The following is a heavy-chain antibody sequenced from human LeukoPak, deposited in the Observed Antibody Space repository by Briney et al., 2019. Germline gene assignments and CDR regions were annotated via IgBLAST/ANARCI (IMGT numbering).Heavy chain of an antibody. CDR3: VRDLSPVSDRNVWYDALDI. Sequence: GGSLRLSCVASGFSFTSSWMTWVRQAPGKGLEWVANIAGDESQKRYMDSVKGRFTISRDNAKNSLHLQLNSLRAEDTAIYYCVRDLSPVSDRNVWYDALDIWGQGTMVTVSS. CDR2: IAGDESQK. V-gene: IGHV3-7*01. CDR1: GFSFTSSW. D-gene: IGHD1-1*01. J-gene: IGHJ3*02.